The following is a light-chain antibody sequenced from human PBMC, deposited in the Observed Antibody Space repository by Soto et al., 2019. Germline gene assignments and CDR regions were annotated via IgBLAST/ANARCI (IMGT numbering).Light chain of an antibody. CDR1: SSDVGGYKY. J-gene: IGLJ1*01. CDR3: SSYTSSSTFYV. CDR2: EVS. V-gene: IGLV2-14*01. Sequence: QSVLTQPASVSGSPGQSITISRTGTSSDVGGYKYVSWYQQHPGKAPKLMIYEVSNRPSGVSNRFSGSKSGNTASLTTSGLQAEDEADYYCSSYTSSSTFYVFGTGTKVTVL.